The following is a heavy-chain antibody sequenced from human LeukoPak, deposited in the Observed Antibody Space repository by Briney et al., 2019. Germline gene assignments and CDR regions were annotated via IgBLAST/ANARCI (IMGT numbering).Heavy chain of an antibody. J-gene: IGHJ4*02. CDR3: ARDGSRGYDFWSGYYRPYFDY. V-gene: IGHV3-33*08. D-gene: IGHD3-3*01. Sequence: GGSLRLSCAASGFTFGSYGMHWVRQAPGKGLEWVAVIWYDGSNKYYADSVKGRFTISRDNSKNTLYLQMNSLRAEDTAVYYCARDGSRGYDFWSGYYRPYFDYWGQGTLVTVSS. CDR1: GFTFGSYG. CDR2: IWYDGSNK.